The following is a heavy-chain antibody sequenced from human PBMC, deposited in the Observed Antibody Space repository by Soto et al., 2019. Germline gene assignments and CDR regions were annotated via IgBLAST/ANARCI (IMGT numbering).Heavy chain of an antibody. Sequence: SETLSLTCTVSGGSISSYYWSWIRQPPGKGLEWIGYIYYSGSTNYNPSLKSRVTISVDTSKNQFSLKLSSVTAADTAVYYCARPANYYDSSGYRYWGQGTLVTVSS. CDR2: IYYSGST. J-gene: IGHJ4*02. CDR1: GGSISSYY. V-gene: IGHV4-59*01. CDR3: ARPANYYDSSGYRY. D-gene: IGHD3-22*01.